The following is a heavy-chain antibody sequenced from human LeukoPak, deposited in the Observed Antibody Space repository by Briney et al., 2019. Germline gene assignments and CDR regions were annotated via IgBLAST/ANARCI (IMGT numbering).Heavy chain of an antibody. J-gene: IGHJ4*02. Sequence: SVKVSCKASGGTFSSYAISWVRQAPGQGLEWMGRIIPILGIANYAQKFQGRVTITADKSTSTAYMELSSLRSEDTAVYYCAKNSGGPCYSHLDYWGQGTLVTVSS. D-gene: IGHD2-15*01. CDR2: IIPILGIA. CDR1: GGTFSSYA. CDR3: AKNSGGPCYSHLDY. V-gene: IGHV1-69*04.